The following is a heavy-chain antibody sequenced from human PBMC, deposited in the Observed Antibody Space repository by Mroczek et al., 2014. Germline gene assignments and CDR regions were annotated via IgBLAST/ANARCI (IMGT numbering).Heavy chain of an antibody. V-gene: IGHV1-18*01. CDR1: GYTFTSYG. CDR3: ARVHDVDTAMGHFYYYYMDV. D-gene: IGHD5-18*01. CDR2: ISAYNGNT. J-gene: IGHJ6*03. Sequence: QVQLVQSGAEVKKPGASVKVSCKASGYTFTSYGISWVRQAPGQGLEWMGWISAYNGNTNYAQKLQGRVTMTTDTSTSTAYMELRSLRSDDTAVYYCARVHDVDTAMGHFYYYYMDVWGKGTTVTRLL.